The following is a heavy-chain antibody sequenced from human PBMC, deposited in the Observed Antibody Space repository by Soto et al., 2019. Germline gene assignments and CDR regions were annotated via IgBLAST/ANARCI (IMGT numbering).Heavy chain of an antibody. J-gene: IGHJ6*02. CDR1: GFTVSSNY. CDR2: IYSGGST. D-gene: IGHD5-18*01. CDR3: ARDAMSGVDTAMADYYYGMDV. Sequence: PGGSLRLSCAASGFTVSSNYMSWVRQAPGKGLEWVSVIYSGGSTYYADSVKGRFTISRDNSKNTLYLQMNSLRAEDTAVYYCARDAMSGVDTAMADYYYGMDVWGQGTTVTVSS. V-gene: IGHV3-53*01.